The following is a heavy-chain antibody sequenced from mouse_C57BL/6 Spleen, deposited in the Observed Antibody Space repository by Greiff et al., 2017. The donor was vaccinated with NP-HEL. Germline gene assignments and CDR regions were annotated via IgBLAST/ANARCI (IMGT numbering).Heavy chain of an antibody. J-gene: IGHJ1*03. V-gene: IGHV14-4*01. CDR2: IDPENGDT. Sequence: EVQRVESGAELVRPGASVKLSCTASGFNIKDDYMHWVKQRPEQGLEWIGWIDPENGDTEYASKFQGKATITADTSSNTAYLQLSSLTSEDTAVYYCTTPFTTVVDWYFDVWGTGTTVTVAS. CDR3: TTPFTTVVDWYFDV. CDR1: GFNIKDDY. D-gene: IGHD1-1*01.